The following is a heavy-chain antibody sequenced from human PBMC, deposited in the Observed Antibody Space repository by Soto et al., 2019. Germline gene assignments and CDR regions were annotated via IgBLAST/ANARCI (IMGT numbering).Heavy chain of an antibody. CDR1: GFTFSSYG. CDR2: IWYDGSNK. CDR3: ARAHEPYEQGILEWTNYYYYGMDV. Sequence: QVQLVESGGGVVQPGRSLRLSCAASGFTFSSYGMHWVRQAPGKGLEWVAVIWYDGSNKYYADSVKGRFTISRDNSKNTLYLQMNSLRAEDTAVYYCARAHEPYEQGILEWTNYYYYGMDVWGQGPTVTVSS. J-gene: IGHJ6*02. D-gene: IGHD3-3*01. V-gene: IGHV3-33*01.